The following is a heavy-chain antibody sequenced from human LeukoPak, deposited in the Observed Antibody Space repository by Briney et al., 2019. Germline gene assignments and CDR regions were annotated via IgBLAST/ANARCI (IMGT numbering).Heavy chain of an antibody. CDR2: ISNTSSTI. CDR1: GFTFSNAC. V-gene: IGHV3-48*02. Sequence: PGGALRLSCVASGFTFSNACMSGVRQAPGKGREWVSYISNTSSTIYYADSVKGGFTISRNNDKNSLFLQMKSLRDEDTAVYYCGRSGNYGSWGQGTLVTVSS. J-gene: IGHJ4*02. D-gene: IGHD3-3*01. CDR3: GRSGNYGS.